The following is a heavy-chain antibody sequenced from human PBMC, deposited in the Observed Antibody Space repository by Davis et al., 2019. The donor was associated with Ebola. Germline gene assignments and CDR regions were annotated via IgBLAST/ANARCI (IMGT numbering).Heavy chain of an antibody. V-gene: IGHV3-21*01. J-gene: IGHJ6*02. CDR2: ISSSSSYI. D-gene: IGHD4-23*01. Sequence: GGSLRLSCAASGFTFSSYGMHWVRQAPGKGLEWVSSISSSSSYIYYADSVKGRFTISRDNAKNSLYLQMNSLRAEDTAVYYCARAVVTVDYIIYYYYGMDVWGQGTTVTVSS. CDR3: ARAVVTVDYIIYYYYGMDV. CDR1: GFTFSSYG.